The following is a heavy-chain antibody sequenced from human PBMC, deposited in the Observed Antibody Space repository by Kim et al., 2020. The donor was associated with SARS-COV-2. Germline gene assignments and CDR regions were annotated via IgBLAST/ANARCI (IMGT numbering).Heavy chain of an antibody. CDR2: IKPDGSEE. Sequence: GGSLRLSCAASGFTFSSWMSWLRQAPGKGLEWVANIKPDGSEEQYVDSVKGRFTISRDNTKNSQYLQMNSLRAEDTAVYYCATSRNYAFDYWGQGTLVTV. V-gene: IGHV3-7*03. D-gene: IGHD1-7*01. CDR1: GFTFSSW. CDR3: ATSRNYAFDY. J-gene: IGHJ4*02.